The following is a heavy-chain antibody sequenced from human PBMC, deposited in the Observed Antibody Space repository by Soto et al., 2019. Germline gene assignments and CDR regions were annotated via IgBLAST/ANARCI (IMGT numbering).Heavy chain of an antibody. CDR1: GFTFSDYY. CDR3: ARGREASARPYGMDV. Sequence: QVQLVESGGGLVKPGGSLRLSCAASGFTFSDYYMTWIRQAPGKGLECISFISSSATTIYYADFVKGRFTISRDNAKNSLCLQMDSLRAEDTAVYYCARGREASARPYGMDVWGQGTMVTVSS. V-gene: IGHV3-11*01. J-gene: IGHJ6*02. CDR2: ISSSATTI. D-gene: IGHD6-6*01.